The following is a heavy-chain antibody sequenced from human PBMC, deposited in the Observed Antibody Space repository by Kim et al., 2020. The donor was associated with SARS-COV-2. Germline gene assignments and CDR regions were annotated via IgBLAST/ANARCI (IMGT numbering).Heavy chain of an antibody. V-gene: IGHV3-21*01. CDR3: AREREGYGDYGYYYYGMDV. CDR2: ISSSSSYI. J-gene: IGHJ6*02. CDR1: GFTFSSYS. D-gene: IGHD4-17*01. Sequence: GGSLRLSCAASGFTFSSYSMNWVRQAPGKGLEWVSSISSSSSYIYYADSVKGRFTISRDNAKNSLYLQMNSLRAEDTAVYYCAREREGYGDYGYYYYGMDVWGQGTTVTVSS.